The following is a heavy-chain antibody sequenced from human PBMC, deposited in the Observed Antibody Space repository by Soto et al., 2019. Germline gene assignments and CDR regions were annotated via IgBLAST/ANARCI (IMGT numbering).Heavy chain of an antibody. CDR3: AREGYCSGGSCYGNDAFDI. CDR2: IWYDGSNK. Sequence: GSLRLSCAASGFTFSSYGMHWVRQAPGKGLEWVAVIWYDGSNKYYADSVKGRFTISRDNSKNTLYLQMNSLRAEDTAVYYCAREGYCSGGSCYGNDAFDIWGQGTMVTVSS. D-gene: IGHD2-15*01. V-gene: IGHV3-33*01. CDR1: GFTFSSYG. J-gene: IGHJ3*02.